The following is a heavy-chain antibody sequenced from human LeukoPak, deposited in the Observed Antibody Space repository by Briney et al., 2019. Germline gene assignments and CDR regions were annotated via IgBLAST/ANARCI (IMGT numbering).Heavy chain of an antibody. CDR2: IIPIFGTA. V-gene: IGHV1-69*05. J-gene: IGHJ3*02. Sequence: ASVKVSCKASGGTFSSYAISWVRQAPGQGLEWMGGIIPIFGTANYAQKFQGRVTITTDESTSTDYMELSSLRSEDTAVYYCARMSVRGVIDGWAYPQHNAFDIWGQGTMVTVSS. CDR1: GGTFSSYA. CDR3: ARMSVRGVIDGWAYPQHNAFDI. D-gene: IGHD3-10*01.